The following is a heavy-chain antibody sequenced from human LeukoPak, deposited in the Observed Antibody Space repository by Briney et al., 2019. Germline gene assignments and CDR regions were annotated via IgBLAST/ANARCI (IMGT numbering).Heavy chain of an antibody. J-gene: IGHJ6*03. CDR2: IYPGDSDA. D-gene: IGHD6-13*01. CDR1: GYSFTSYW. Sequence: GESLKISCKGSGYSFTSYWIGWVRQMPGKGLEWMGIIYPGDSDARYSLSFQGQVTISADKSISTAYLQWSSLKASDTAMYYCARHLRTNIAAHYIYSFMDVWGKGTTVTVSS. V-gene: IGHV5-51*01. CDR3: ARHLRTNIAAHYIYSFMDV.